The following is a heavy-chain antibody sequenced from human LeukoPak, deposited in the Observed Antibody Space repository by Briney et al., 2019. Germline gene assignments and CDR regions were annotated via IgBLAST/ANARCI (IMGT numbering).Heavy chain of an antibody. CDR1: GFTFSSYA. V-gene: IGHV3-23*01. D-gene: IGHD3-10*01. J-gene: IGHJ5*02. CDR2: ISGSGGST. Sequence: GGSLRLSCAASGFTFSSYAMSWVRQAPGKGLEWVSAISGSGGSTYYADSVKGRFTISRDNSKNTLYLQMNSLRAADTAVYYCARDSGTTGEVKFDPWGQGTLVTVSS. CDR3: ARDSGTTGEVKFDP.